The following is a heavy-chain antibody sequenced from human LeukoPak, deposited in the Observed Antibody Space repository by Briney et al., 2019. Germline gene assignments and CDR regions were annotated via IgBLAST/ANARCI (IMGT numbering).Heavy chain of an antibody. CDR2: INHSGST. Sequence: SETLSLTCAVYGGSFSGYYWSWIRQPPGKGLEWIGEINHSGSTNYNPSLKSRVTIPVDTSKNQFSLKLSSVTAADTAVYYCASAVYSGGAPYFDYWGQGTLVTVSS. CDR1: GGSFSGYY. V-gene: IGHV4-34*01. D-gene: IGHD2-21*01. J-gene: IGHJ4*02. CDR3: ASAVYSGGAPYFDY.